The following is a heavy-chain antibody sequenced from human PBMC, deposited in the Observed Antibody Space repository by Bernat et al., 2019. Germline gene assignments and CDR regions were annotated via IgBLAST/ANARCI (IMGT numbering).Heavy chain of an antibody. Sequence: QVQLVESGGGVVQPGRSLRLSCAASGFTFTDYSMHWVRQAPGGGLEWVAVISFDGSNKYYADSVKGRFTISRDNSKNTLYLQMNSLRAEDTAVYYCARSDQLPRCIDYWGQGTLVTVSS. V-gene: IGHV3-30*01. CDR2: ISFDGSNK. J-gene: IGHJ4*02. D-gene: IGHD2-2*01. CDR3: ARSDQLPRCIDY. CDR1: GFTFTDYS.